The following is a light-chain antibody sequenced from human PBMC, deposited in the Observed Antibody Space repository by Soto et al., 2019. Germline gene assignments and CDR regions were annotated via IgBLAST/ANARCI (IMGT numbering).Light chain of an antibody. CDR3: CSYAGGRSPYV. CDR1: TSDVGSYDL. J-gene: IGLJ1*01. V-gene: IGLV2-23*02. Sequence: QSALTQPASVSGSPGQSITISCTGTTSDVGSYDLVSWYQQHPGKAPKIMIYEVSKRPSGDSNRFSGSKSGNTASLIISGLQAEDEADYYCCSYAGGRSPYVFGTGTKLTVL. CDR2: EVS.